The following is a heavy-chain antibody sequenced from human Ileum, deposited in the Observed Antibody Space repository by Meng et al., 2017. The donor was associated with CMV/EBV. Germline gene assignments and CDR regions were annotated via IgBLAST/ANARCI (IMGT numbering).Heavy chain of an antibody. J-gene: IGHJ6*02. V-gene: IGHV5-51*01. Sequence: GGSLRLSCTGSGYSLTSYWIGWVRQVPGKGLEWMGIIYPGDSDTRYSPSFQGQVTISADKSISTAYLQWSSLKASDTAMYYCARHDDCSSTSCSPYGFYYYGMDVWGQGTKVTVSS. CDR3: ARHDDCSSTSCSPYGFYYYGMDV. CDR2: IYPGDSDT. D-gene: IGHD2-2*01. CDR1: GYSLTSYW.